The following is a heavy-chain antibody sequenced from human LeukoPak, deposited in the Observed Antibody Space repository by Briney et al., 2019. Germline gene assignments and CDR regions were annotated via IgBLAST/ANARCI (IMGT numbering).Heavy chain of an antibody. CDR2: TYYRSKWYH. Sequence: SHTLSLPHGISWHRHPSNTPGWNWPTQSPSRGLEWLGRTYYRSKWYHDDALSVKGRITITHDTAKNQFSLQLNSVTPEDTALYYCASGGLVRGTINSLIDFDIWGQGIMVTVSS. D-gene: IGHD3-10*01. V-gene: IGHV6-1*01. CDR3: ASGGLVRGTINSLIDFDI. J-gene: IGHJ3*02. CDR1: WHRHPSNTPG.